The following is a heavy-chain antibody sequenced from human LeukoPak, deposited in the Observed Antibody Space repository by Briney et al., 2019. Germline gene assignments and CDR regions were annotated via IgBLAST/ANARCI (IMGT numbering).Heavy chain of an antibody. J-gene: IGHJ3*02. CDR3: ARPCSSTSCQFYDAFDI. Sequence: ASVRVSCKASGYTFTGYYMHWGRQAPGQGLEWMGRINPNSGGTNYAQKFQGRVTMTRDTSISTAYMELSRLRSDDTAVYYCARPCSSTSCQFYDAFDIWGQGTMVTVSS. CDR2: INPNSGGT. V-gene: IGHV1-2*06. D-gene: IGHD2-2*01. CDR1: GYTFTGYY.